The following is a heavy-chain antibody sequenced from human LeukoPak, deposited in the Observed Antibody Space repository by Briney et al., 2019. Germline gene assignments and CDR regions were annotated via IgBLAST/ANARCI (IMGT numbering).Heavy chain of an antibody. J-gene: IGHJ4*02. CDR1: GYTFTSYG. CDR2: ISAYNANT. V-gene: IGHV1-18*01. CDR3: ARDFTYGTSSAY. D-gene: IGHD6-6*01. Sequence: ASVKVSCXASGYTFTSYGFSWVRQAPGQGLEWMGWISAYNANTNYAQKFQGRVTMTTDTSTNTAFMELRSLRFDDTAVYYCARDFTYGTSSAYWGQGTLVTVSS.